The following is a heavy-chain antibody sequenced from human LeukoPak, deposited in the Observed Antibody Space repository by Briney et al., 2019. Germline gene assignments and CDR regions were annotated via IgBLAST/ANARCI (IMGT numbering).Heavy chain of an antibody. CDR3: AREQSTSGHAGAFDI. J-gene: IGHJ3*02. CDR1: GFTLWRHG. Sequence: PGKSLRLSCTPSGFTLWRHGMHWVRQAPGKGLEWVAVTWYGGSDYANSVRGGFSVSRDIFGNTVYLQMDNLRVEDTALYYCAREQSTSGHAGAFDIWGQGTVVTVSS. CDR2: TWYGGS. D-gene: IGHD5-12*01. V-gene: IGHV3-33*01.